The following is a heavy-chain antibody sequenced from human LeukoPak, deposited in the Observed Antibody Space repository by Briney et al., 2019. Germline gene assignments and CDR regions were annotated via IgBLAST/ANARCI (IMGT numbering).Heavy chain of an antibody. CDR2: ISYDGSNK. V-gene: IGHV3-30-3*01. Sequence: PGRSLRLSCAASGFTFSSYAMHWVRQAPGKGLEWVAVISYDGSNKYYADSVKGRFTISRDNSKNTLYLQMNSLRVEDTAVYYCARPYDGYDLVPFDYWGQGTLVTVSS. CDR3: ARPYDGYDLVPFDY. CDR1: GFTFSSYA. J-gene: IGHJ4*02. D-gene: IGHD5-12*01.